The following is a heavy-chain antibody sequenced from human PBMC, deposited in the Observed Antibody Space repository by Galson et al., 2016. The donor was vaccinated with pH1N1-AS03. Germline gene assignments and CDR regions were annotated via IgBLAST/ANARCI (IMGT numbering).Heavy chain of an antibody. J-gene: IGHJ6*02. CDR3: ARDPRGPCTSVTCRTTYYFGMDV. Sequence: SVKVSCKASGYIFTGLYVHWVRQAPGQGLEWMGWINTDSGVTKYAQKFEAWGTMTTDTSVSTAYMELYGLKSDDTAVYYCARDPRGPCTSVTCRTTYYFGMDVWGQGTTVIVSS. CDR2: INTDSGVT. V-gene: IGHV1-2*04. D-gene: IGHD2-2*01. CDR1: GYIFTGLY.